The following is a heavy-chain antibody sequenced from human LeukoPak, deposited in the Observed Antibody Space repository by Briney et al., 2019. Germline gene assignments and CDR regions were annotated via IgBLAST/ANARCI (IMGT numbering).Heavy chain of an antibody. CDR2: ISAYNGNT. D-gene: IGHD3-10*01. CDR1: GYTFTSYG. J-gene: IGHJ3*02. Sequence: ASVKVSCKASGYTFTSYGISWVRQAPGQGLEWMGWISAYNGNTNYAQKLQGRVTMTTDTSTSTAYMELRSLRSDDTAVYYCARGRDLLWFGAHAAFDIWGQGTMVTVSS. CDR3: ARGRDLLWFGAHAAFDI. V-gene: IGHV1-18*04.